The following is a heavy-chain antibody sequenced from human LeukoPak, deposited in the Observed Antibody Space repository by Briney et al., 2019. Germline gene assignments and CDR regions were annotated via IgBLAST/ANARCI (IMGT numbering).Heavy chain of an antibody. CDR3: AREYCSGGDCQYYFDD. Sequence: QPGGSLRLSCAASGFTFSSYAMHWVRQAPGQGLEYVSAITSNGGSPYYADPVGGRFTISRDNSKNTLYLQMGSLRAEDMAVYYCAREYCSGGDCQYYFDDWGQGTLVTVSS. J-gene: IGHJ4*02. D-gene: IGHD2-15*01. CDR1: GFTFSSYA. V-gene: IGHV3-64*02. CDR2: ITSNGGSP.